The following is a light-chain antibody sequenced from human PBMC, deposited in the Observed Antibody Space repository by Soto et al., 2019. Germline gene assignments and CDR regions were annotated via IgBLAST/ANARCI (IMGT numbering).Light chain of an antibody. CDR2: GAS. V-gene: IGKV3-20*01. Sequence: EIVLTQSPGTLSLSPGERATLSCRASQSISSSCLIWYQQKPGQAPRLLMYGASSRATGVADRFSGSGSGTDFTLTISRLEPEDFAVYYCQQYGSSPPLTFGQGTKLEIK. J-gene: IGKJ2*01. CDR1: QSISSSC. CDR3: QQYGSSPPLT.